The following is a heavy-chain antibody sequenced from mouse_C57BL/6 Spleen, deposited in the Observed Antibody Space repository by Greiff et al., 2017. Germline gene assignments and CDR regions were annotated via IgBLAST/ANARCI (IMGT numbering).Heavy chain of an antibody. CDR2: INPSTGGT. Sequence: VQLKQSGPELVKPGASVKISCKASGYSFTGYYMNWVKQSPEKSLEWIGEINPSTGGTTYNQKFKAKATLTVDKSSSTAYMQLKSLTSEDSAVYYCARWGYPAWFAYWGQGTLVTVSA. D-gene: IGHD2-2*01. CDR1: GYSFTGYY. J-gene: IGHJ3*01. V-gene: IGHV1-42*01. CDR3: ARWGYPAWFAY.